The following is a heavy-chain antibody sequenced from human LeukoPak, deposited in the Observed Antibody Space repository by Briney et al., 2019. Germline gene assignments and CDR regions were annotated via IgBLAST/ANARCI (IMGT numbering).Heavy chain of an antibody. CDR2: IYYSGST. Sequence: SETLSLTCTVSGGSISSSSYYWGWIRQPPGKGLEWIGSIYYSGSTYYNPSLKSRVTISVDTSKNQFSLKLSSVTAADTAVYYCARAYGSGSYYPKYYFDYWGQGTLVTVSS. V-gene: IGHV4-39*07. D-gene: IGHD3-10*01. CDR1: GGSISSSSYY. CDR3: ARAYGSGSYYPKYYFDY. J-gene: IGHJ4*02.